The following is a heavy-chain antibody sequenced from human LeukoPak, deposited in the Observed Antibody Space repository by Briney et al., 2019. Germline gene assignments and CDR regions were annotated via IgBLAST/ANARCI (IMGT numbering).Heavy chain of an antibody. J-gene: IGHJ4*02. Sequence: ASVKVSCKASGYTFTSYDINWVRQATGQGLEWMGWMNPNSGNTGYAQKFQGRVTMTRNTSISTAYMELSSLRFEDTAVYYCARRLHYKASSSSLGISLGYWGQGTLVTVSS. D-gene: IGHD6-6*01. CDR3: ARRLHYKASSSSLGISLGY. V-gene: IGHV1-8*01. CDR2: MNPNSGNT. CDR1: GYTFTSYD.